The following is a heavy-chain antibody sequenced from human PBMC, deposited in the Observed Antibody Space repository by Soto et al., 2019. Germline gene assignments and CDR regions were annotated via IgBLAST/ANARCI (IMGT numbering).Heavy chain of an antibody. J-gene: IGHJ5*02. CDR3: ARAISNYGSGGPWFDP. V-gene: IGHV3-33*01. D-gene: IGHD4-4*01. Sequence: QVQLVESGGGVVQPGRSLRLSCAASGFTFSIYGMHWVRQAPGKGLEWVAVIWYDGSNKYYADSVKGRFTISRDNSKNTLYLQMNSLRAEDTAVYYCARAISNYGSGGPWFDPWGQGTLVTVSS. CDR2: IWYDGSNK. CDR1: GFTFSIYG.